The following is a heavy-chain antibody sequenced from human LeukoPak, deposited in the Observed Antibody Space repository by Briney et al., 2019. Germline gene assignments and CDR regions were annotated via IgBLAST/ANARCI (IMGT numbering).Heavy chain of an antibody. D-gene: IGHD6-25*01. V-gene: IGHV3-48*03. J-gene: IGHJ3*02. CDR3: AREPLSRSSGGAFDI. CDR2: ISSSGSTI. Sequence: PGGSLRLSCAASGFTFSSYEMNWVRQAPGKGLEWVSYISSSGSTIYYADSVKGRFTISRDNAKTSLYLQMNSLRAEDTAVYYCAREPLSRSSGGAFDIWGQGTMVTVSS. CDR1: GFTFSSYE.